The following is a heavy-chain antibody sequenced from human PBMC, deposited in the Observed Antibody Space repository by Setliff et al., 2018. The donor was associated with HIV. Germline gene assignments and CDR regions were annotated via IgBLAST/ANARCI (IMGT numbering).Heavy chain of an antibody. CDR1: GFTFSSYW. CDR2: MDQDGRDR. V-gene: IGHV3-7*01. Sequence: GGSLRLSCAASGFTFSSYWLIWVRQAPGKGLEWVANMDQDGRDRYYVASVRGRFTISRDNAKSSLYLQMNSLRVEDTAVYYCAAMTSDWHEAYWGQGILVTVSS. J-gene: IGHJ4*02. D-gene: IGHD2-21*02. CDR3: AAMTSDWHEAY.